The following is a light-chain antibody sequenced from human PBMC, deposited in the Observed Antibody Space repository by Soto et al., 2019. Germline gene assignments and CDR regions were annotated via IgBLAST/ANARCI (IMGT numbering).Light chain of an antibody. J-gene: IGKJ4*01. CDR2: GAS. CDR3: QQYNNWPPLT. Sequence: EIVMTQSPATLSVSPGERATLSCRASQSVSGNLAWYQQKPGQAPRLLIYGASTRATGIPARFSCSGSGTEFTLTISSLQSENFAVYYCQQYNNWPPLTFGGGTKVEIK. CDR1: QSVSGN. V-gene: IGKV3-15*01.